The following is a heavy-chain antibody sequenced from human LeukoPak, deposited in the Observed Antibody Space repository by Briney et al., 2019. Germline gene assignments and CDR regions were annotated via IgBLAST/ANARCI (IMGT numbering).Heavy chain of an antibody. CDR1: GFTFTTYA. CDR2: ISDSGAST. D-gene: IGHD5-12*01. V-gene: IGHV3-23*01. J-gene: IGHJ4*02. CDR3: AKSHSVGYRGYFDY. Sequence: GGSLRLSCAASGFTFTTYAMSWVRQAPGKWLEWVSTISDSGASTYYADSVKGRFTISRDNSKNTLYLQMNSLRAEDTAVYYCAKSHSVGYRGYFDYWGQGTLVTVSS.